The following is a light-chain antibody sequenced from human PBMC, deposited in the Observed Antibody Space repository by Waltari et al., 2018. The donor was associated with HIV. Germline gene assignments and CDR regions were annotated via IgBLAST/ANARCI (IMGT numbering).Light chain of an antibody. CDR1: KLGTMY. CDR2: QDN. V-gene: IGLV3-1*01. Sequence: SYELTQPPSVSVSPGQTASVTCSGDKLGTMYSWWYLQKPGQSPVLVIYQDNKRPSGVPERFSGSNAGNTATLTISGTQAMDEADYYWQAWDSGTGVVFGGGTKLTVL. CDR3: QAWDSGTGVV. J-gene: IGLJ2*01.